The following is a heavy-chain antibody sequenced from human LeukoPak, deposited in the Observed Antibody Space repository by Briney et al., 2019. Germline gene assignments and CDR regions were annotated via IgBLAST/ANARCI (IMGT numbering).Heavy chain of an antibody. D-gene: IGHD6-13*01. CDR2: IYYSGST. CDR1: GGSISSYY. Sequence: KPSETLSLTCTVSGGSISSYYWSWIRQPPGKGLEWIGYIYYSGSTNYNPSLKSRVTISVDTSKNQFSLKLSSVTAADTAVYYCARDGSSWDFWGQGTLVAVSS. J-gene: IGHJ4*02. CDR3: ARDGSSWDF. V-gene: IGHV4-59*01.